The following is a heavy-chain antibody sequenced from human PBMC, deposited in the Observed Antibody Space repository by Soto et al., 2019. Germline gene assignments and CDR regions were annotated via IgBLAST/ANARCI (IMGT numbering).Heavy chain of an antibody. CDR2: ISHDGTNK. V-gene: IGHV3-30*18. CDR3: AKDRGEDTAMVGDYYYYYGMDV. Sequence: GGSLILSCAASGFTFSSYIRNWVRKTPGKGLEWVAAISHDGTNKNYGDSVKGRFTISRDNSKKTLYPQMNSLRPEDTALYYCAKDRGEDTAMVGDYYYYYGMDVWGQGTTVTVSS. D-gene: IGHD5-18*01. CDR1: GFTFSSYI. J-gene: IGHJ6*02.